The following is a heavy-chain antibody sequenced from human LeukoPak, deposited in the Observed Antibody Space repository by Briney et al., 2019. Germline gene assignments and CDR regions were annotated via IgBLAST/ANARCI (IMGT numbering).Heavy chain of an antibody. CDR2: INHSGST. V-gene: IGHV4-34*01. Sequence: SETLSLTCAVYGGSFSGYYWSWIRQPPGKGLEWIEEINHSGSTNYNPSLKSRVTISVDTSKNQFSLKLSSVTAADTAVYYCARGGYCSSTSCYGDYWGQGTLVTVSS. CDR1: GGSFSGYY. D-gene: IGHD2-2*01. J-gene: IGHJ4*02. CDR3: ARGGYCSSTSCYGDY.